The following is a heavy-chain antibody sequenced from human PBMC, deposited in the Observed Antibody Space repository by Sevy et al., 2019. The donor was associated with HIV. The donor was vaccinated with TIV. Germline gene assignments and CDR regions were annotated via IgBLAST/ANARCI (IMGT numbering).Heavy chain of an antibody. Sequence: GGSLRLSCAASEFTVSSSYMSWVRQAPGKGLEWVSILYSGGSTYYAASVKGRFAVSRDNSKNTLYLQMNSLRAEDTDLYYCARAGTGSYRAYFDYWGQGTLVTVSS. CDR1: EFTVSSSY. D-gene: IGHD1-26*01. CDR2: LYSGGST. CDR3: ARAGTGSYRAYFDY. J-gene: IGHJ4*02. V-gene: IGHV3-53*01.